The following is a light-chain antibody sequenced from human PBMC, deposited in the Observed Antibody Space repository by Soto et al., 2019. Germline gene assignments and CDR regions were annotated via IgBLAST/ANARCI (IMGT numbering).Light chain of an antibody. CDR2: KAS. J-gene: IGKJ3*01. V-gene: IGKV1-5*03. Sequence: DIQMTQSPSTLAASVGDRVTISCRASQNIDTFLAWYQHKPGKAPKLLIYKASVLETEVPSRFSGSGSGTEFTLNIGSLQPDDFATYYCQQYHSYSFTFGPGTKVHVK. CDR1: QNIDTF. CDR3: QQYHSYSFT.